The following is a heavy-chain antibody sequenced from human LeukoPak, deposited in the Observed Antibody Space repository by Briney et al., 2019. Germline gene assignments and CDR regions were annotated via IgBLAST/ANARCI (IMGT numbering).Heavy chain of an antibody. Sequence: SVKVSCKASGGTFSSYAISWVRQVPGQGLEWMGRIIPILDIAKYAQKFQGRVTITADKSTSTAYMELSSLRSEDTAVYYCARDHLMTTVTYFDYWGQGTLVTVSS. D-gene: IGHD4-11*01. CDR3: ARDHLMTTVTYFDY. CDR2: IIPILDIA. J-gene: IGHJ4*02. V-gene: IGHV1-69*04. CDR1: GGTFSSYA.